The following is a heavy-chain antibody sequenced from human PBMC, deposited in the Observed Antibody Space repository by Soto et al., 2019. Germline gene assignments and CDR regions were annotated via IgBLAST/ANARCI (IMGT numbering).Heavy chain of an antibody. D-gene: IGHD3-3*01. V-gene: IGHV3-48*02. CDR3: ARDEYYDFWSGYYRSRGYYYYGMDV. CDR2: ISSSSSTI. J-gene: IGHJ6*02. CDR1: GFTFSSYS. Sequence: GGSLRLSCAASGFTFSSYSMNWVRQAPGKGLEWVSYISSSSSTIYYADSVKGRFTISRDNAKNSLYLQMNSLRDEDTAVYYCARDEYYDFWSGYYRSRGYYYYGMDVWGQGTTVTVSS.